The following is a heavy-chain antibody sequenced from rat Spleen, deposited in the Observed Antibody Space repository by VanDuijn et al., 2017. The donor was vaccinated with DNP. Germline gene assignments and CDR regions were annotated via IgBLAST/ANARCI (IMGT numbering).Heavy chain of an antibody. CDR3: ASRGGTYYFDT. V-gene: IGHV5-34*01. D-gene: IGHD1-11*01. CDR2: IGSSGSYI. J-gene: IGHJ2*01. CDR1: GLSLASFG. Sequence: VQLKESGPGLVQPSQTLSLTCTVSGLSLASFGVSWVRQPPGKGLEWIASIGSSGSYIYYADTMKGRFTISRENAKNTLYLEMTNLRSEDTALYYCASRGGTYYFDTWGQGVMVTVSS.